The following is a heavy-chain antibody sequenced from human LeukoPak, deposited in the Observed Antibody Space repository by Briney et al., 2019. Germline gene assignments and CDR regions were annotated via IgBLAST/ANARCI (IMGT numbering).Heavy chain of an antibody. Sequence: NPSGTLSLTCAVSGGSISSSNWWSWVRQPPGKGLEWIGEIYHSGSTNYNPSLKSRVTISVDKSKNQFSLELSSVTAADTAVYYCASSNQFWSGYYLLDYWSQGTLVTVSS. CDR3: ASSNQFWSGYYLLDY. J-gene: IGHJ4*02. CDR2: IYHSGST. V-gene: IGHV4-4*02. CDR1: GGSISSSNW. D-gene: IGHD3-3*01.